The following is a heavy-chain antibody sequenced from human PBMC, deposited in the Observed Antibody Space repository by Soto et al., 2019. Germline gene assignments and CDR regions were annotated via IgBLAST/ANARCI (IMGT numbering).Heavy chain of an antibody. V-gene: IGHV1-18*01. CDR1: GYTFTSYG. D-gene: IGHD6-6*01. J-gene: IGHJ4*02. CDR3: VRAAGYSSSPGGFAY. CDR2: ISPYNGNT. Sequence: ASVKVSWKASGYTFTSYGISWVRQAPGQGLEWMGWISPYNGNTNYAQKFQGRVTMTTDTSTSTAYMELRSLRSDDAAVYYCVRAAGYSSSPGGFAYWGQGTLVTVSS.